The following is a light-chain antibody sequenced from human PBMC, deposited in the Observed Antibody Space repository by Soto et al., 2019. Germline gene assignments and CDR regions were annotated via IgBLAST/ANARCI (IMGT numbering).Light chain of an antibody. Sequence: EIVMTQSPATLSVSPGERATLPCRASQSVNSNLAWYQQKPGQAPRLLIYGASTRATGIPARFSGSGSGTEFTLTISSLQSEDFAVYYCQQDDNCPPTFGQGTNVEIK. CDR1: QSVNSN. V-gene: IGKV3-15*01. CDR2: GAS. CDR3: QQDDNCPPT. J-gene: IGKJ1*01.